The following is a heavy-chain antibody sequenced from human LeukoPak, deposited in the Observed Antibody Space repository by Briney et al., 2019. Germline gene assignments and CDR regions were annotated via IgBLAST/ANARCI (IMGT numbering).Heavy chain of an antibody. Sequence: SETLSLTCTVSGGSISSSSYYWGWIRQPPGKGLEWIGSIYYSGSTYYNPSLKSRVTISVDTSKNQFSLKLSSVTAADTAVYYCARDWELTEFDAFDIWGQGTMVTVSS. V-gene: IGHV4-39*07. J-gene: IGHJ3*02. CDR2: IYYSGST. CDR3: ARDWELTEFDAFDI. D-gene: IGHD1-26*01. CDR1: GGSISSSSYY.